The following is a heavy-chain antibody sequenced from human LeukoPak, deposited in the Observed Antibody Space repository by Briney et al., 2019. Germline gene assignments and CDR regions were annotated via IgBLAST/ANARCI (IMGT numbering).Heavy chain of an antibody. CDR2: IRYDESDK. CDR3: ATQFYASGNYYSPIHY. CDR1: GFTFSRYG. V-gene: IGHV3-30*02. Sequence: GGSLRLSCAASGFTFSRYGMHWVRQAPGKGLQWVGFIRYDESDKKYEASVKGRFTIPRDNSKGTVSLQMYSLRVEDTAVYYCATQFYASGNYYSPIHYWGHGTLVTVSS. J-gene: IGHJ4*01. D-gene: IGHD2/OR15-2a*01.